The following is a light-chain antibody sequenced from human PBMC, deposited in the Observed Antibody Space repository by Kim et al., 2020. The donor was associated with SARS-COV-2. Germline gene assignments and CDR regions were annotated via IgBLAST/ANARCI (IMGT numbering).Light chain of an antibody. J-gene: IGLJ6*01. CDR3: QVWDSNTVI. Sequence: SYELTQPLSVSVTLGQTAKISCGGNNIGGKHVHWYQQKPGQAPVEVIFRNNNLPSGIPERFSGSNSGNAATLSISRVQVGDEAVYFCQVWDSNTVIFG. V-gene: IGLV3-9*01. CDR1: NIGGKH. CDR2: RNN.